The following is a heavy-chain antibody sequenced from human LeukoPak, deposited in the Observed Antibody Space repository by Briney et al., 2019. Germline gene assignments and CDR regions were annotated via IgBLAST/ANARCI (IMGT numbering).Heavy chain of an antibody. CDR2: IYSGGST. D-gene: IGHD6-19*01. J-gene: IGHJ6*04. V-gene: IGHV3-53*01. CDR1: GFTVSSNY. CDR3: ARAGRIAVAGYYYYGMDV. Sequence: PGGSLSLSLAASGFTVSSNYMSWVRQAPGKGLEWVSVIYSGGSTYYADSVKGRFTISRDNSKNTLYLQMNSLRAEDTAVYYCARAGRIAVAGYYYYGMDVWGKGTTVTVSS.